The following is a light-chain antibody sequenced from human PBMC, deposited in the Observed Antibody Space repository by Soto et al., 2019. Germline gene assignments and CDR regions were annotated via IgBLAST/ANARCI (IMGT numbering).Light chain of an antibody. CDR1: SSNIGAGYD. J-gene: IGLJ2*01. V-gene: IGLV1-40*01. CDR2: TNT. CDR3: AAWDDSLNGFVV. Sequence: QSVLTQPPSVSGAPGQRVTISCTGSSSNIGAGYDVHWYQQLPGTAPRLLIYTNTNRPSGVPDRFSGSKSGTSASLAITGLQAEDEADYYCAAWDDSLNGFVVFGGGTKLTVL.